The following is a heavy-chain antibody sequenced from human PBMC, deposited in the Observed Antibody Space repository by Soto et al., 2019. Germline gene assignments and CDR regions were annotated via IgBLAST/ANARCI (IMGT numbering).Heavy chain of an antibody. CDR1: GYTFTNYG. D-gene: IGHD5-12*01. CDR2: INTYNGNT. J-gene: IGHJ4*02. V-gene: IGHV1-18*01. CDR3: ARDQSGYDYPDY. Sequence: ASVKVSCKASGYTFTNYGISWVRQAPGQGLEWMGWINTYNGNTNHAQKLQGRVTMTTDTSTSTAYMELRSLRSDDTAVYYCARDQSGYDYPDYWGQGTPVTVSS.